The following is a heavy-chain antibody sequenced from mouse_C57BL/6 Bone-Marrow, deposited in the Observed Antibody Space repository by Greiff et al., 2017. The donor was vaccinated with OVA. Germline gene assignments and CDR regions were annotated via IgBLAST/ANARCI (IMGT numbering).Heavy chain of an antibody. CDR1: GYAFTNYL. Sequence: QVQLKQSGAELVRPGTSVKVSCKASGYAFTNYLIEWVKQRPGQGLEWIGVLNPGSGGTNYNEKVKGKATLTADKSSSTAYMQLSSLTSEDSAVYFCARWDPITTVVATDWYFDVWGTGTTVTVSS. D-gene: IGHD1-1*01. CDR3: ARWDPITTVVATDWYFDV. V-gene: IGHV1-54*01. CDR2: LNPGSGGT. J-gene: IGHJ1*03.